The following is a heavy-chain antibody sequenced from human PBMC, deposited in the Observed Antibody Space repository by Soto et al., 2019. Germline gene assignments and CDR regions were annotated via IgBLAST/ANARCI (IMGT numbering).Heavy chain of an antibody. Sequence: EVQLVESGGGLVQPGGSLRLSCAASGFTFSSYGMSWVRQAPGKGLEWVANIKQDGSEKYYVDSVKGRFTISRDNAKNSLYLQMNSMRAEDTPVYYCARGYYYYYYGMDVWGQGTTVTVSS. CDR2: IKQDGSEK. D-gene: IGHD1-26*01. CDR1: GFTFSSYG. CDR3: ARGYYYYYYGMDV. J-gene: IGHJ6*02. V-gene: IGHV3-7*01.